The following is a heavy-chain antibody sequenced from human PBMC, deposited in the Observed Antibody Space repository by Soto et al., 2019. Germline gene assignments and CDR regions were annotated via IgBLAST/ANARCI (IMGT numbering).Heavy chain of an antibody. Sequence: QVQLVQSGAEVKKPGSSVKVSCNVSGGTLSSYGFNWVRQAPGQGLEWMGGIIPMFGITNHTQKFQDRITISADASTNTAHMELRSLGADATAIYYCASDRGYGLVNWGQGTRLSVSS. CDR1: GGTLSSYG. CDR3: ASDRGYGLVN. J-gene: IGHJ4*02. D-gene: IGHD2-15*01. CDR2: IIPMFGIT. V-gene: IGHV1-69*12.